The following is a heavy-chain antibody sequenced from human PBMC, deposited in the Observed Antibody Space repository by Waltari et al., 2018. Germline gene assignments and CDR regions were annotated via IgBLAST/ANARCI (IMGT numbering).Heavy chain of an antibody. D-gene: IGHD6-19*01. J-gene: IGHJ4*02. Sequence: EVQLVQSGAEVKQPGESLKISCQGSGYSLANSWTGWVRQMPGKGLGWTGLISPDDSDTRYSPSFEGQVTVSADKTISTAYLQLSRLGTSDSAMYYCARGSSAWNFFDVWGQGTLVTVSS. CDR2: ISPDDSDT. CDR1: GYSLANSW. CDR3: ARGSSAWNFFDV. V-gene: IGHV5-51*01.